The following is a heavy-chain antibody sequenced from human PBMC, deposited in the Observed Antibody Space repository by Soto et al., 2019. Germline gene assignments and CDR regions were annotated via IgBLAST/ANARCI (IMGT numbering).Heavy chain of an antibody. CDR1: GGTFSSFA. V-gene: IGHV1-69*01. Sequence: QVQLVQSGAEVKKPGSSVKVSCKTSGGTFSSFAISWVRQAPGQGLEWMGGIIPIFGTASYAEKFQGRVTINADEPTSTAYMELSSLTSEDTAVYYCASRSHAITGEDAFDFWGQGTMVTVSS. CDR3: ASRSHAITGEDAFDF. D-gene: IGHD7-27*01. J-gene: IGHJ3*01. CDR2: IIPIFGTA.